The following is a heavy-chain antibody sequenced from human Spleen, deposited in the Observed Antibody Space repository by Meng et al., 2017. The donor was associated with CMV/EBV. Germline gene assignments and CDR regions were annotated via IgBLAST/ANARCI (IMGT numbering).Heavy chain of an antibody. CDR3: AKGPTDFWSGYYIVS. CDR2: IWYDGSNE. D-gene: IGHD3-3*01. V-gene: IGHV3-33*06. CDR1: GFTFDRYG. Sequence: GGSLRLSCIASGFTFDRYGMHWVRQAPGKGLQWVALIWYDGSNEYYADSVQGRFSISRDNSKNTLYLQMNSLRAEDTAVYYCAKGPTDFWSGYYIVSWGQGTLVTVSS. J-gene: IGHJ5*02.